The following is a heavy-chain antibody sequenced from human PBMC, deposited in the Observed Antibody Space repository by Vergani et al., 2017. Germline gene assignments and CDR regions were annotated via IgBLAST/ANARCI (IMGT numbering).Heavy chain of an antibody. CDR2: IYYSGIT. CDR3: AWDSSGYWGHNWFDP. D-gene: IGHD3-22*01. CDR1: GGSISSHY. Sequence: QVQLQESGPGLVKPSETLSLTCTVSGGSISSHYWSWIRQPPGKGLEWIGYIYYSGITNYNPSLKSRVTISVETSKNQFSLKLSSVTAADTAVYYCAWDSSGYWGHNWFDPWGQGTLVTVSS. V-gene: IGHV4-59*11. J-gene: IGHJ5*02.